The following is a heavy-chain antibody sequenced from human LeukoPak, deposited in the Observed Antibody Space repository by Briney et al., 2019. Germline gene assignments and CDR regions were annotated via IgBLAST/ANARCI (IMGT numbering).Heavy chain of an antibody. D-gene: IGHD2-15*01. J-gene: IGHJ4*02. Sequence: GGSLRLSCAASRFTFSRYPMNWVRQAPGKVLGLDSAICGDDSNTYYADAVKDRYSITTDNSKNTLYLHMNNLRVDDTAVYYCARGSDGSCYSPVDYWGQGTLVTVSS. CDR1: RFTFSRYP. V-gene: IGHV3-23*01. CDR3: ARGSDGSCYSPVDY. CDR2: ICGDDSNT.